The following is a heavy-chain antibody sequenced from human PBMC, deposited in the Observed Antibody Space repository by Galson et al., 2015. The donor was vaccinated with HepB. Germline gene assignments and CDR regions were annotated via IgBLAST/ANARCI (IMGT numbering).Heavy chain of an antibody. CDR1: GFTFSSYS. V-gene: IGHV3-23*01. CDR3: AKRDYGSGSSPPIFDY. CDR2: ISGSGGST. J-gene: IGHJ4*02. Sequence: SLRLSCAASGFTFSSYSMNWVRQAPGKGLEWVSGISGSGGSTFYADSVKGRFTISRDNSKSTLYLQMNSLRAEDTAIYYCAKRDYGSGSSPPIFDYWGQGTLVTVSS. D-gene: IGHD3-10*01.